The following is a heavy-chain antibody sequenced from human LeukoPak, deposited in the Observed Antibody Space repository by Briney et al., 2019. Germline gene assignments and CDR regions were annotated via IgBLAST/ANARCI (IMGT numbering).Heavy chain of an antibody. J-gene: IGHJ6*04. D-gene: IGHD3-10*01. CDR3: ARLARLTLIRGVTGYHSLDV. CDR1: GGSINSFY. Sequence: SETLSLTCTVSGGSINSFYWSWIRQPPGGGLEWIGYIYYSRSTNYNPSLKSRVTMSVDASKNQFSLWLSSVTAAGTAVYYCARLARLTLIRGVTGYHSLDVWGRGTKVTVSS. V-gene: IGHV4-59*01. CDR2: IYYSRST.